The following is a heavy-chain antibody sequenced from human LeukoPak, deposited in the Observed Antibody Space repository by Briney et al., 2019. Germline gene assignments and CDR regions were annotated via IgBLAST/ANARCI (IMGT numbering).Heavy chain of an antibody. CDR3: AKAPVTSCRGAYCYPFDS. CDR1: GFTFSYYS. Sequence: GGSLRLSCAASGFTFSYYSMHWVRQTPGKGLEWVAATSSSDAGTYHADSLRGRFTTPRDNSKNTLYLQMKSLRAEDAAVYFCAKAPVTSCRGAYCYPFDSWGQGTLVTVSS. J-gene: IGHJ4*02. D-gene: IGHD2-21*01. V-gene: IGHV3-23*01. CDR2: TSSSDAGT.